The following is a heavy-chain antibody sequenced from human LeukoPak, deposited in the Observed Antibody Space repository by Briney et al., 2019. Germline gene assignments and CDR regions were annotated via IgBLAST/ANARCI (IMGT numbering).Heavy chain of an antibody. D-gene: IGHD6-19*01. CDR3: ARARQWAVAALNWFDP. J-gene: IGHJ5*02. V-gene: IGHV1-2*02. CDR2: INPNSGGT. Sequence: ASVKVSCKASGYTFTGYYMHWVRQAPGQGLEWMGWINPNSGGTNYAQKFQGRVTMTRDTSISTAHMELSRLRSDDTAVYYCARARQWAVAALNWFDPWGQGTLVTVSS. CDR1: GYTFTGYY.